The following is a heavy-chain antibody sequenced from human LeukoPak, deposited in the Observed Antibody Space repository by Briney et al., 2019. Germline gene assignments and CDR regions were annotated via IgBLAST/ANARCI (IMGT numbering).Heavy chain of an antibody. D-gene: IGHD2-15*01. CDR1: GGTFSSYA. Sequence: GASVKVSCKASGGTFSSYAISWVRQAPGQGLEWMGRIIPIFGTANYAQKFQGRVTITADKSTSTAYMELSSLRSEDTAVYYCASTVVVAATPGNYYYMDVWGKGTTVTVSS. CDR2: IIPIFGTA. J-gene: IGHJ6*03. V-gene: IGHV1-69*06. CDR3: ASTVVVAATPGNYYYMDV.